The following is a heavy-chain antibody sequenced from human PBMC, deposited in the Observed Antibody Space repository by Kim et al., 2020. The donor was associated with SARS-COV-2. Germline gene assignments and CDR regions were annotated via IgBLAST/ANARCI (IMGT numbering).Heavy chain of an antibody. D-gene: IGHD6-13*01. Sequence: GGSLRLSCAASGFTFSSYGMHWVRQAPGKGLEWVAVISYDGSNKYYADSVKGRFTISRDNSKNTRYLQMNSLRAEDTAVYYCAKGNSSWYYYYYGMDVWG. J-gene: IGHJ6*01. CDR2: ISYDGSNK. V-gene: IGHV3-30*18. CDR1: GFTFSSYG. CDR3: AKGNSSWYYYYYGMDV.